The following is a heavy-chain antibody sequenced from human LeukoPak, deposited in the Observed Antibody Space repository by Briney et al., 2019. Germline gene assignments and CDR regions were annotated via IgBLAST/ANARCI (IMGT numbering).Heavy chain of an antibody. CDR2: IKQDGSEK. J-gene: IGHJ3*02. CDR3: ARKGIVAVVAATPYAFDI. Sequence: PGGSLRLSCAASGFTFSSYWMSWVRQAPGKGLEWVANIKQDGSEKYYVDSVKGRFTISRDNAKNSLYLQMNSLRAEDTAVYYCARKGIVAVVAATPYAFDIWGQGTMVTVSS. CDR1: GFTFSSYW. V-gene: IGHV3-7*01. D-gene: IGHD2-15*01.